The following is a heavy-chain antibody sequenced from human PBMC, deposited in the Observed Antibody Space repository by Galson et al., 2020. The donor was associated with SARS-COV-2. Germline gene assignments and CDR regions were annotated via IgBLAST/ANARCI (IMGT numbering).Heavy chain of an antibody. CDR1: GGSFSGYS. V-gene: IGHV4-34*01. D-gene: IGHD3-10*01. J-gene: IGHJ6*03. CDR3: ARGHRGVVPSPVLGLGPYYSYYYMDV. CDR2: INIGGNT. Sequence: SETLSLTCAVYGGSFSGYSWTWIRQPPGKGLEWIGEINIGGNTNYSPSLRSRVPVSIDTSKNQFSLNLRSVTAADTALYYCARGHRGVVPSPVLGLGPYYSYYYMDVWDKGTTVTVSS.